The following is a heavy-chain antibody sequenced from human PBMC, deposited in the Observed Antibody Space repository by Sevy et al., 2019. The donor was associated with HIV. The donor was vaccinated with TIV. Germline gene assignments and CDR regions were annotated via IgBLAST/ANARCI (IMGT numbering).Heavy chain of an antibody. CDR3: ARSLAAAENWFDP. D-gene: IGHD6-13*01. V-gene: IGHV3-48*01. J-gene: IGHJ5*02. Sequence: GGSLRLSCVGSGFTFREYSMNWVRQAPGKGLEWVSYFSGSSTTIEHADSVKGRFSISRDNADNSVFLQMNRLRVEDTAVYYCARSLAAAENWFDPWVQGTLVTVSS. CDR2: FSGSSTTI. CDR1: GFTFREYS.